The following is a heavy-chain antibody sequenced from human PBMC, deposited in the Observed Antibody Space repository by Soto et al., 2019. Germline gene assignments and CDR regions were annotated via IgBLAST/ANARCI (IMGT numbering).Heavy chain of an antibody. Sequence: AALRLSCAASGFTFSSSWMSWVRQAQGKGLEWVANIKQDGSEKYYVDSVKGRFTISRDNAKNSLYLQMNSLRAEDTAVYYCARDRYSYYDFWSGSLPYYYYGMDVWGQGTTVTVSS. D-gene: IGHD3-3*01. CDR3: ARDRYSYYDFWSGSLPYYYYGMDV. CDR2: IKQDGSEK. CDR1: GFTFSSSW. J-gene: IGHJ6*02. V-gene: IGHV3-7*01.